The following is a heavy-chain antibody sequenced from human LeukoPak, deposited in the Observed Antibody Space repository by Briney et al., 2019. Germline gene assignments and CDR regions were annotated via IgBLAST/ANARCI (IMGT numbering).Heavy chain of an antibody. CDR3: ARDSDGSGCPDY. J-gene: IGHJ4*02. V-gene: IGHV4-59*01. Sequence: PSETLSLTCTVSGGSISSYYWSWIRQPPGKGLEWIGYIYYSGSTNYNPSLKSRVTISVDTSENQFSLKLSSVTAADTAVYYCARDSDGSGCPDYWGQGTLVTVSS. D-gene: IGHD6-25*01. CDR2: IYYSGST. CDR1: GGSISSYY.